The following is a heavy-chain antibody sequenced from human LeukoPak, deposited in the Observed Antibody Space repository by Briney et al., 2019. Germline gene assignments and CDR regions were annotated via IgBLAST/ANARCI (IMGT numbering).Heavy chain of an antibody. J-gene: IGHJ4*02. CDR1: GGSTSSYY. CDR3: ARHGPGELFPHFDY. V-gene: IGHV4-59*08. Sequence: SETLSLTCTVSGGSTSSYYWSWIRQPPGKGLEWIGYIYYSGSTNYNPSLKSRVTISVDTSKNQFSLKLSSVTAADTAVYYCARHGPGELFPHFDYWGQGSLVTVSS. D-gene: IGHD3-10*01. CDR2: IYYSGST.